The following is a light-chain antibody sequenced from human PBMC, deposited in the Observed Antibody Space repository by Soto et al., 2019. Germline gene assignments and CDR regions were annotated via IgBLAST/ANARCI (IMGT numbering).Light chain of an antibody. CDR2: KAS. CDR3: QHYNSYSEA. CDR1: QTISSW. V-gene: IGKV1-5*03. Sequence: DILMTQSPSTLSASVRDRVTITCRASQTISSWLAWFQQRPGRAPKFLIYKASSLKNGVPLRFSGSGSGTQFTLTISSLQPDDFATYYCQHYNSYSEAFGQGTKVDI. J-gene: IGKJ1*01.